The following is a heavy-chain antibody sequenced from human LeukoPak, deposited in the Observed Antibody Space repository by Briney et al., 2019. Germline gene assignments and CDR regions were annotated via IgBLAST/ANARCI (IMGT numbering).Heavy chain of an antibody. Sequence: ASVKVSCKASGYTFTSYYMHWVRQAPGQGLEWMGGIIPIFGTANYAQKFQGRVTITADESTSTAYMELSSLRSEDTAVYYCARDLRTLWFGELLDSYYYYGMDVWGQGTTVTVSS. CDR1: GYTFTSYY. CDR2: IIPIFGTA. D-gene: IGHD3-10*01. V-gene: IGHV1-69*13. J-gene: IGHJ6*02. CDR3: ARDLRTLWFGELLDSYYYYGMDV.